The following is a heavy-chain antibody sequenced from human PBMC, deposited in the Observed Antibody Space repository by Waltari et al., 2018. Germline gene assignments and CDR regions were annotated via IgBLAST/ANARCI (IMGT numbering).Heavy chain of an antibody. CDR1: GGSISSHY. CDR3: ARSDYGGKVGGVDAFDI. Sequence: QVQLQESGPGLVKPSETLSLTCTVSGGSISSHYWSWIRQPPGKGLEWIGYIYYSGSTNYNPTLKSRVTISVDTSENRFCLKLSSVPAACTAMYYCARSDYGGKVGGVDAFDIWGQGTMVTVSS. D-gene: IGHD4-17*01. CDR2: IYYSGST. J-gene: IGHJ3*02. V-gene: IGHV4-59*11.